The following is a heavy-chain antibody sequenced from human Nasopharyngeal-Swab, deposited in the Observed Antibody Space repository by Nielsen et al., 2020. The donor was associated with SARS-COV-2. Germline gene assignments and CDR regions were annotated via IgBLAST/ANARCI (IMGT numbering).Heavy chain of an antibody. CDR3: AREVYGSPLDV. Sequence: GESLKISCAASGFTFSSYDMHWVRQATGKGLEWVSAIGTAGDTYYPGSVKGRFTISRENAKNSLSLQMNSLRAGDTAVYYCAREVYGSPLDVWGQGTTVTVSS. J-gene: IGHJ6*02. V-gene: IGHV3-13*01. D-gene: IGHD3-10*01. CDR2: IGTAGDT. CDR1: GFTFSSYD.